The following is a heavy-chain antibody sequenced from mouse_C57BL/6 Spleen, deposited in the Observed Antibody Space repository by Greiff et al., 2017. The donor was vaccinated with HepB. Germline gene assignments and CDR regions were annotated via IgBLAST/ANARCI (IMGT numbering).Heavy chain of an antibody. J-gene: IGHJ4*01. V-gene: IGHV1-49*01. D-gene: IGHD2-3*01. CDR1: YFAFMASA. CDR2: FTMYSDAT. CDR3: AYGYYYDHYAMDY. Sequence: LQQSGAELVRPGSSVKLSCKDSYFAFMASAMHWVKQRHGHGLEWIGSFTMYSDATEYSENFKGKATLTANTSSSTAYMELSSLTSEDSAVYYCAYGYYYDHYAMDYWGQGTSVTVSS.